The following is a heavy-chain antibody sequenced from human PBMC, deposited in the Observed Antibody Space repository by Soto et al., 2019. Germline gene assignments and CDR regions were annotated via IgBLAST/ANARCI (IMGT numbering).Heavy chain of an antibody. J-gene: IGHJ6*02. D-gene: IGHD3-10*01. V-gene: IGHV5-51*01. CDR3: ARQREYYYGSGSYYTTYGMDV. CDR2: IYPGDSDT. Sequence: GESLKISCKGSGYRFTSYWIGWVRQMPGKGLEWMGIIYPGDSDTRYSPSFQGQVTISADKSISTAYLQWSSLKASDTAMYYCARQREYYYGSGSYYTTYGMDVWGQGTTVTVSS. CDR1: GYRFTSYW.